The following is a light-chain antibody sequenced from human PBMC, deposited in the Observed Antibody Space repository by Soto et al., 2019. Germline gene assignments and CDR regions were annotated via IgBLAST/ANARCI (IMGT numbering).Light chain of an antibody. J-gene: IGKJ1*01. Sequence: EIVLTQSPATLSLSPGERTTLSCRASQSVSSYFAWYQQSPGQAPRLLIYHASNRATGIPARFSGSGSGTDFTLTIRSLEPEDCAVYYCQQHSTLPWTFGQGTKVEIK. CDR2: HAS. V-gene: IGKV3-11*01. CDR3: QQHSTLPWT. CDR1: QSVSSY.